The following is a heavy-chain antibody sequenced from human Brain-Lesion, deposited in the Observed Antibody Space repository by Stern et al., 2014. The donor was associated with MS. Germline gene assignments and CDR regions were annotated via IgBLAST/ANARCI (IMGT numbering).Heavy chain of an antibody. D-gene: IGHD3-22*01. Sequence: QVQLQESGPGLVKPSQTLPLTCTVSGGSINSGGYYWSWIRPSPGTGLEWIGYLYYPGSAYYDPYRKSRLCMSISPSKTHLHLNLNSVTAADPAVYYCARGARYSDSSGYYFYFDYWGQGTLVTVSS. CDR2: LYYPGSA. J-gene: IGHJ4*02. V-gene: IGHV4-31*03. CDR3: ARGARYSDSSGYYFYFDY. CDR1: GGSINSGGYY.